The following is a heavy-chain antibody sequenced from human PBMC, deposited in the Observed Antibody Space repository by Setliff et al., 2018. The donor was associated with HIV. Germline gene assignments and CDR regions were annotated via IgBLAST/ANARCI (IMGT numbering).Heavy chain of an antibody. D-gene: IGHD3-10*01. CDR3: AGASRSSYYYYYMDV. CDR1: GGSFSSGGYY. CDR2: IYYSGST. Sequence: SETLSLTCTVSGGSFSSGGYYWSWIRQHPGKGLEWIGYIYYSGSTYYNPSLKSRVTISVDTSKNQFSLKLTSLTAADTAVYYCAGASRSSYYYYYMDVWVKGTTVTVSS. J-gene: IGHJ6*03. V-gene: IGHV4-31*02.